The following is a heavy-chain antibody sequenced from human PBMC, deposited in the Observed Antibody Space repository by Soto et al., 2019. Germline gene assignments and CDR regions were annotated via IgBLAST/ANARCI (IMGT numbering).Heavy chain of an antibody. Sequence: EVQLVESGGGLVQPGRSLRLSCAASGFTFDDYAMHWVRQAPGKGLEWVSTISWNSGSVAYADPVRGRFTISRDNANNSLYLQMNRLRGDDTGCYYCAKGGQDGSGRPQRLGNWGQGALVTVSS. V-gene: IGHV3-9*01. CDR3: AKGGQDGSGRPQRLGN. D-gene: IGHD3-10*01. CDR1: GFTFDDYA. J-gene: IGHJ4*02. CDR2: ISWNSGSV.